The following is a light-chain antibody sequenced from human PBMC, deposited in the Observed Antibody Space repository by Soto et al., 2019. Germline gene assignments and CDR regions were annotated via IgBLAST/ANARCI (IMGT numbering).Light chain of an antibody. Sequence: QSALTQPASVSGSPGQSITISCTGSSSDVGNYNPISWYQQHPGKAPILMIYEVAKQTAGVYNRCPGARSGNPASLTIPGLQAEDEADYYCSSYAGRNMLFGGGTKLPVL. CDR1: SSDVGNYNP. CDR2: EVA. CDR3: SSYAGRNML. J-gene: IGLJ2*01. V-gene: IGLV2-23*02.